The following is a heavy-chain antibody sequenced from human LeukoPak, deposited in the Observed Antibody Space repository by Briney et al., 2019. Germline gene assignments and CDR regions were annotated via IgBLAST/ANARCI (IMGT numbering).Heavy chain of an antibody. CDR2: ITGSGDST. D-gene: IGHD6-13*01. J-gene: IGHJ4*02. CDR1: GLTFSNFA. V-gene: IGHV3-23*01. Sequence: GGSLRLSCTASGLTFSNFAMSWVRQAPGRGPEWVSGITGSGDSTYYADSVKGRFTISRDNSKSTLYLQMNSLRAEDTAVYYCAKFRSSSWYEGFDYWGQGTLVTVSS. CDR3: AKFRSSSWYEGFDY.